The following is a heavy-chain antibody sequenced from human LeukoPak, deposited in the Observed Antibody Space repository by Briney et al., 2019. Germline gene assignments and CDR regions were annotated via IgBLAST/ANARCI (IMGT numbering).Heavy chain of an antibody. V-gene: IGHV3-66*04. J-gene: IGHJ4*02. D-gene: IGHD5-18*01. Sequence: GGSLRLSCAASGVTVSSNYMDWVRQAPGKGLEWVSILYSGGHTYYADSVKGRFTISRDNSKNTLYLQMNGLRAEDTAVYYCARQQDTTNPGYWGQGTLVTVSS. CDR3: ARQQDTTNPGY. CDR1: GVTVSSNY. CDR2: LYSGGHT.